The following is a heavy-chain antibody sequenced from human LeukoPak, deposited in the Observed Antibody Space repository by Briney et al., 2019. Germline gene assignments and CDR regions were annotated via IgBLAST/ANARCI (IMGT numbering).Heavy chain of an antibody. CDR3: ARSLTSTTNWFDP. CDR1: GYTFTGYY. CDR2: INPKSGGT. D-gene: IGHD2-2*01. Sequence: ASVKVSCKSSGYTFTGYYIHWVRQAPGQGLEWMGWINPKSGGTNYAQKFQGRVTMTRDTSISTASMELSSLRSDDTALYYCARSLTSTTNWFDPWGRGTLVTVSS. J-gene: IGHJ5*02. V-gene: IGHV1-2*02.